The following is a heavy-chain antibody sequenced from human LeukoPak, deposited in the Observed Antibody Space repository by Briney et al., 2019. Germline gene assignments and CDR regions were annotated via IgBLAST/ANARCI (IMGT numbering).Heavy chain of an antibody. CDR1: GFTFSSYA. CDR2: ISGSGGSP. CDR3: AKDERGLIAAASFDY. V-gene: IGHV3-23*01. Sequence: GGSLRLSCAASGFTFSSYAMSWVRQAPGKGLGWVSAISGSGGSPYYADPVKGRFTISRDNSKNTLYLQMNSLRAEDTAVYYCAKDERGLIAAASFDYWGQGTLVTVSS. D-gene: IGHD6-13*01. J-gene: IGHJ4*02.